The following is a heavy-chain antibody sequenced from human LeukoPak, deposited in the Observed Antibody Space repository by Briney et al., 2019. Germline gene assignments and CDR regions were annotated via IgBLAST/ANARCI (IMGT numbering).Heavy chain of an antibody. D-gene: IGHD2-2*01. V-gene: IGHV1-69*13. CDR1: GGTFSSYV. J-gene: IGHJ4*02. Sequence: SVKVSCKASGGTFSSYVISWVRQAPGQGLEWMGGIIPIFGTANYAQKFQGRVTITADESTSTAYMELSSLRSEDTVVYYCARGRVVPVPDYWGQGTLVTVSS. CDR2: IIPIFGTA. CDR3: ARGRVVPVPDY.